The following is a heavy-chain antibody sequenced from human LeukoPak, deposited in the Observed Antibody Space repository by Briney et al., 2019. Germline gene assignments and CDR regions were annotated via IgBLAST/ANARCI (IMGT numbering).Heavy chain of an antibody. CDR2: INPSDGST. V-gene: IGHV1-46*01. CDR3: ARAHLSGYFDY. CDR1: GYTFTSYY. D-gene: IGHD3-10*01. J-gene: IGHJ4*02. Sequence: ASVKVSCKASGYTFTSYYMHWVRQAPGQGLEWMGIINPSDGSTTYAQKFQGRVTMTRDMSTSTVYMDLISLRSDDTAVYYCARAHLSGYFDYWGQGTLVTVSS.